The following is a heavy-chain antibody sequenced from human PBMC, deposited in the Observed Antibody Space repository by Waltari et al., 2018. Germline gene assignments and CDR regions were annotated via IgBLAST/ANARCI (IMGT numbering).Heavy chain of an antibody. V-gene: IGHV4-34*01. CDR2: INHSGST. CDR1: VGSFSGYY. CDR3: ARGLLISGIAAAAFDY. Sequence: QVQLQQWGAGLLKPSETLSLTCAVYVGSFSGYYCSWIRQPPGKGLEWIGEINHSGSTNYNPSLKSRVTISVDTSKNQFSLKLSSVTAADTAVYYCARGLLISGIAAAAFDYWGQGTLVTVSS. J-gene: IGHJ4*02. D-gene: IGHD6-13*01.